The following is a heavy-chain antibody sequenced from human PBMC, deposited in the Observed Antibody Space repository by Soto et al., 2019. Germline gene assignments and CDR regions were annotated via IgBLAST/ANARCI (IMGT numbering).Heavy chain of an antibody. D-gene: IGHD3-3*01. CDR1: GGSFSGYY. CDR2: INHSGST. V-gene: IGHV4-34*01. J-gene: IGHJ5*02. Sequence: SETLSLTCAVYGGSFSGYYWSWIRQPPGKGLEWIGEINHSGSTNYNPSLKSRVTISVDTSKNQFSLKLSSVTAADTAVYYCAGGTNVLRFLEWLPRGWFDPWGQGTLVTVSS. CDR3: AGGTNVLRFLEWLPRGWFDP.